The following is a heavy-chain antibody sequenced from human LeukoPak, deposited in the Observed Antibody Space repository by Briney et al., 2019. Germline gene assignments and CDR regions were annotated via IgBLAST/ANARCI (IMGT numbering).Heavy chain of an antibody. Sequence: SGGSLRLSCAASGLTLSNAWMSWVRQAPGKGREWVGRIKSITNGGTTDYAAPVKGRFTISRDDSKNTLYLQMNSLKTEDTAVYYCITLAAAGHTDYWGQGTLVTVSS. V-gene: IGHV3-15*01. CDR2: IKSITNGGTT. CDR1: GLTLSNAW. D-gene: IGHD6-13*01. J-gene: IGHJ4*02. CDR3: ITLAAAGHTDY.